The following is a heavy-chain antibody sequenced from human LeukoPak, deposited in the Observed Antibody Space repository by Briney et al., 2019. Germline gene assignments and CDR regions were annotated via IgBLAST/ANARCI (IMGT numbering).Heavy chain of an antibody. J-gene: IGHJ1*01. D-gene: IGHD4-17*01. CDR1: GFTFSSYA. V-gene: IGHV3-23*01. Sequence: GGSLRLSCAASGFTFSSYAMSWVRQAPGKGLEWVSAISGSGGSTYYADSVKGRFTISRDNSKNTLYLQMNSLRADDSAVYYCARDPNGDYIGAFDFQRWGLGTLVTVSS. CDR3: ARDPNGDYIGAFDFQR. CDR2: ISGSGGST.